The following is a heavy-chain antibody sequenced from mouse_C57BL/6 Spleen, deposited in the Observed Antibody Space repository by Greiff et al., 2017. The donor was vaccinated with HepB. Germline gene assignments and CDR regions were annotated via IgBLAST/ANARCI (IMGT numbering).Heavy chain of an antibody. CDR2: FHPYNDDT. Sequence: QVQLKQSGAELVKPGASVKMSCKASGYTFTTYPIEWMKQNHGKSLEWIGNFHPYNDDTKYNEKFKGKATLTVEKSSSTVYLELSRLTSDDSAVYYCAVFYYDYDDYAMDYWGQGTSVTVSS. J-gene: IGHJ4*01. CDR3: AVFYYDYDDYAMDY. CDR1: GYTFTTYP. V-gene: IGHV1-47*01. D-gene: IGHD2-4*01.